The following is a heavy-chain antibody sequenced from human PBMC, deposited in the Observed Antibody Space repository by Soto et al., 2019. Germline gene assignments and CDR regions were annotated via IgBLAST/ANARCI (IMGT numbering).Heavy chain of an antibody. CDR2: IKQDGSEK. CDR1: GFTFSSYW. Sequence: GGSLRLSCAASGFTFSSYWMSWVRQAPGKGLEWVANIKQDGSEKYYVDSVKGRFTISRDNAKNSLYLQMNSLRAEDTAVYYCARVRLGYCSSTSCSRHAFDIWGQGTMVTVSS. D-gene: IGHD2-2*01. CDR3: ARVRLGYCSSTSCSRHAFDI. V-gene: IGHV3-7*01. J-gene: IGHJ3*02.